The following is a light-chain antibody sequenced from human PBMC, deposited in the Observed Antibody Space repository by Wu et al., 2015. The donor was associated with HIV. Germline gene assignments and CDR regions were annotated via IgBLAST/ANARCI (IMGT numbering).Light chain of an antibody. Sequence: EIVLTQSPGTLSVSPGERVTLSCRASQSVRFNYLTWYQQKPGQSPRLLIYDASNRATGIPARFSGSGSGTDFTLTISSLEPEDFAVYYCQHRSNRPLTFGQGTRLEIK. CDR3: QHRSNRPLT. V-gene: IGKV3-11*01. CDR1: QSVRFNY. CDR2: DAS. J-gene: IGKJ5*01.